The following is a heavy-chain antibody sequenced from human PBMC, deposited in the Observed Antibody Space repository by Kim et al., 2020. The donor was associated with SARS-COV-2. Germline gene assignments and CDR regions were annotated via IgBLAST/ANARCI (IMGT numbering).Heavy chain of an antibody. J-gene: IGHJ6*02. CDR3: ARVSGELAEKMDV. CDR2: ISSSSSYT. CDR1: GFTFSDYY. V-gene: IGHV3-11*06. D-gene: IGHD3-16*01. Sequence: GGSLRLSCAASGFTFSDYYMSWIRQAPGKGLEWVSYISSSSSYTNYADSVKGRFTISRDNAKNSLYLQMNSLRAEDTAVYYCARVSGELAEKMDVWGQGTTVTVSS.